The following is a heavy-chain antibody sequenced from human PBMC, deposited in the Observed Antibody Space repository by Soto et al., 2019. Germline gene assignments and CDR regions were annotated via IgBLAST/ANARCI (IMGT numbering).Heavy chain of an antibody. CDR3: ASSGIVGREVNTWFDP. CDR1: GGSVTTSY. CDR2: ISYRGST. J-gene: IGHJ5*02. D-gene: IGHD3-22*01. V-gene: IGHV4-59*02. Sequence: PSESLSLTCTVSGGSVTTSYWSWIRQPLGKALEWIGYISYRGSTNYNPSLKSRLTISIDTSKSQISLKLTSMTTADTAVYYCASSGIVGREVNTWFDPWGQGTLVTVSS.